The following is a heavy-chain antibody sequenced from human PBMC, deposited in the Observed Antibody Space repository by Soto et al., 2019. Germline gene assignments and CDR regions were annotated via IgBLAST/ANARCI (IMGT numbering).Heavy chain of an antibody. CDR3: ARDKLRSEYCTNGVCSYYGMDV. CDR2: ISSSSSYI. V-gene: IGHV3-21*01. J-gene: IGHJ6*02. D-gene: IGHD2-8*01. CDR1: GFIFSSYS. Sequence: GGSLRLSCAASGFIFSSYSMNWVRQAPGKGLEWVSSISSSSSYIYYADSVKGRFTISRDNAKNSLYLQMNSLRAEDTAVYYCARDKLRSEYCTNGVCSYYGMDVWGQGTTVTVSS.